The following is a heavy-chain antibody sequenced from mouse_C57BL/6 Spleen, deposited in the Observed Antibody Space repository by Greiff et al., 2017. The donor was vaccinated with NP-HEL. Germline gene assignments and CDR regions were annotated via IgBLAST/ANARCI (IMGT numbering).Heavy chain of an antibody. Sequence: VKLQQSGPELVKPGASVKISCKASGYAFSSSWMNWVKQRPGKGLEWIGRIYPGDGDTNYNGKFKGKATLTADKSSSTAYMQLSSLTSEDSAVYFCARLGDYDGFAYWGQGTLVTVSA. CDR2: IYPGDGDT. J-gene: IGHJ3*01. V-gene: IGHV1-82*01. CDR3: ARLGDYDGFAY. D-gene: IGHD2-4*01. CDR1: GYAFSSSW.